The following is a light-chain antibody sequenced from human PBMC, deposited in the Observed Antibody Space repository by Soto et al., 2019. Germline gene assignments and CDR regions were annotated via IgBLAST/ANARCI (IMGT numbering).Light chain of an antibody. CDR2: EVS. CDR1: SSDVGGYNY. CDR3: TSYAGTYSFFYV. V-gene: IGLV2-8*01. Sequence: QAVVTQPPSASGSPGQSVTISCTGTSSDVGGYNYVSWYQQHPGKAPKLIIYEVSKRPSGVPDRFSGSKSGNTASLTVSGLQAEDEADYYCTSYAGTYSFFYVFGTGTKLTVL. J-gene: IGLJ1*01.